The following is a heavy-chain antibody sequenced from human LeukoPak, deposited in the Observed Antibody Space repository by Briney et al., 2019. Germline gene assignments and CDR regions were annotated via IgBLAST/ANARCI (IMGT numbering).Heavy chain of an antibody. Sequence: GGSLRLSCAASGFTFSSYGMHWVRHAPGKGLEWVAFIRYDGSNKYYADSVKGRFTISRDNSKNTLYLQMNSLRAEDTAVYYCAKDGGSRIYYYYYGMDVWGQGTTVTVSS. D-gene: IGHD2-2*01. V-gene: IGHV3-30*02. J-gene: IGHJ6*02. CDR2: IRYDGSNK. CDR1: GFTFSSYG. CDR3: AKDGGSRIYYYYYGMDV.